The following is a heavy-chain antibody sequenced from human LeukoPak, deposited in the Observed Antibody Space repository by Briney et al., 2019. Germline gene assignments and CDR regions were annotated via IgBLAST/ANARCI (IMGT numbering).Heavy chain of an antibody. Sequence: TSQTLSLTCTVSGASISGSISGGTYYWNWIRQPAGKGLEWIGRMYNGGTTINYSPSLKSRVTISVDTSKNQFSLNVTSVTAADTAVYYCARSTNRLDSWGQGTLDTVSS. D-gene: IGHD1-14*01. CDR2: MYNGGTT. CDR3: ARSTNRLDS. V-gene: IGHV4-61*02. CDR1: GASISGSISGGTYY. J-gene: IGHJ4*02.